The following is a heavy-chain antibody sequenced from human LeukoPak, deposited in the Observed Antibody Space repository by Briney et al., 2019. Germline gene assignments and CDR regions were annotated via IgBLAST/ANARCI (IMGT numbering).Heavy chain of an antibody. J-gene: IGHJ6*02. CDR3: VRHGLKGCSGGRCFLSFFYYGPDV. D-gene: IGHD2-15*01. CDR2: IFPGDSNV. CDR1: GYRFPDYW. Sequence: GESLKISCKGFGYRFPDYWIGWVRQVPGKGLEWMGIIFPGDSNVHYSPSFQGQVTISADNSLSTAYLQWSSLKASDTAMYYCVRHGLKGCSGGRCFLSFFYYGPDVWGQGSTVTVSS. V-gene: IGHV5-51*01.